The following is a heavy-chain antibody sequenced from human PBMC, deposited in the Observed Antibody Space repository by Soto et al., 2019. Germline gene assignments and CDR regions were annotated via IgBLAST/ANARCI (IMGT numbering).Heavy chain of an antibody. J-gene: IGHJ5*02. CDR2: IYHTGTT. Sequence: SETLSLTCAFSVDSISRGYHCAWIRQPPTKGLEWIASIYHTGTTYYNPSLTSRVTISVDTSQNLFSLKLTSVTAADSAVYYCARERAPGYCSSTSCPNGWFDPWGQGTLVTVSS. CDR3: ARERAPGYCSSTSCPNGWFDP. V-gene: IGHV4-38-2*02. D-gene: IGHD2-2*01. CDR1: VDSISRGYH.